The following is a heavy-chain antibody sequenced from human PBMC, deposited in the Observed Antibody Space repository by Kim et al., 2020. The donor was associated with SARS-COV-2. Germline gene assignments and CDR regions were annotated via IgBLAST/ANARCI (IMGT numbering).Heavy chain of an antibody. Sequence: SETLSLTCNVSGGSISDYSWSWIRQPPFQGLYFLCSISSFVRTNYHPSLKSRVTISVDTSKNQLSLKLSSVTAADTAVYYCARGSGWYLPWGQGNLVTVSS. J-gene: IGHJ5*02. V-gene: IGHV4-59*01. CDR1: GGSISDYS. CDR2: ISSFVRT. CDR3: ARGSGWYLP. D-gene: IGHD6-19*01.